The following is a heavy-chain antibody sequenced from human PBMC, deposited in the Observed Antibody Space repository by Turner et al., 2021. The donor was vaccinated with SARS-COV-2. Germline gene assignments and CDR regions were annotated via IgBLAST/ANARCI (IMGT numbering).Heavy chain of an antibody. CDR1: GGSISSSTYY. CDR3: ARLMDTAMGYNGMDV. D-gene: IGHD5-18*01. V-gene: IGHV4-39*01. CDR2: IYYSGIT. J-gene: IGHJ6*02. Sequence: QLQLQESGPGLVKPSETLSLTCSVSGGSISSSTYYWGWIRQPPGKGLEWIGNIYYSGITYYNPSLKSRVTISVDTSKNQFSLKLSSVTAADTAVYYCARLMDTAMGYNGMDVWGQGTTVTVS.